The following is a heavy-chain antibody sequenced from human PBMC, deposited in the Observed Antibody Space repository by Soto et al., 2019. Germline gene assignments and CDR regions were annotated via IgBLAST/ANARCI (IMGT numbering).Heavy chain of an antibody. J-gene: IGHJ4*02. D-gene: IGHD6-19*01. CDR1: GGTFNTYA. CDR2: IIPIFGTA. CDR3: PRDGVGAVTGVLGY. Sequence: QVQLVRCGAEVKKPGSSVKVSCKSSGGTFNTYAISWVRQAPGQGLGWMGGIIPIFGTANYAQKFQGRVTITADDAASTPYMELSSMTPEDPAVYYCPRDGVGAVTGVLGYWGQGTLVTVSS. V-gene: IGHV1-69*01.